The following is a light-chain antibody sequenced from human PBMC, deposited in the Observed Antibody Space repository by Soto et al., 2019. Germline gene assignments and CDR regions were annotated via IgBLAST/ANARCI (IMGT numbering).Light chain of an antibody. CDR1: QTISSW. Sequence: DIQMTQSPSTLSGSVGDRVTITCRASQTISSWLAWYQQKPGKAPNLLIYKASSLESGVPSRFSGSGSGTEFTLTISSLQPDDFATYYCQQYNSYSEAFGQGTKVDIK. V-gene: IGKV1-5*03. CDR2: KAS. CDR3: QQYNSYSEA. J-gene: IGKJ1*01.